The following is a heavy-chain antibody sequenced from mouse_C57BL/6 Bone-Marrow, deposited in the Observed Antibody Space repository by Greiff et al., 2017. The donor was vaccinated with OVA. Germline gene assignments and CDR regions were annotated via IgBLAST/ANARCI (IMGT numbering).Heavy chain of an antibody. J-gene: IGHJ1*03. V-gene: IGHV1-26*01. CDR2: INPNNGGT. D-gene: IGHD4-1*01. CDR1: GYTFTDYY. Sequence: EVKLQQSGPELVKPGASVKISCKASGYTFTDYYMNWVKQSHGKSLEWIGDINPNNGGTSYNQKFKGKATLTVDKSSSTAYMELRSLTSEDSAVYYCASTNWDDWYFDVWGTGTTVTVSS. CDR3: ASTNWDDWYFDV.